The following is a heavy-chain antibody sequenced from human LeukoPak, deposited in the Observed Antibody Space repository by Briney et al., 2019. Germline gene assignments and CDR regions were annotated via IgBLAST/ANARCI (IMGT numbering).Heavy chain of an antibody. J-gene: IGHJ4*02. Sequence: ASVKISCKPSGYTFTGYYMHWVRQAPGQGLEWMGWINPNSGGTNYAQKFQGRVTMTRDTSISTAYMELSRLRSDDTAVYYCARGLRGYSYVTEVYYFDYWGQGTLVTVSS. CDR2: INPNSGGT. D-gene: IGHD5-18*01. CDR3: ARGLRGYSYVTEVYYFDY. V-gene: IGHV1-2*02. CDR1: GYTFTGYY.